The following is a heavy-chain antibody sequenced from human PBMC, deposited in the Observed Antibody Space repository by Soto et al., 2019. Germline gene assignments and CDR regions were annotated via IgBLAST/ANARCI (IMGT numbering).Heavy chain of an antibody. Sequence: EVQLVESGGGLVKPGGSLRLSCAASGFTFSNAWMNWVRQAPGKGLEWVGRIKSKTDGGTTDYAAPVKGRFTISRDDSKNTLYRQMNSVKTEDTAVYYCTADESITGSSLAQIYYYFCMDVGGQGTTVTVSS. J-gene: IGHJ6*02. CDR1: GFTFSNAW. V-gene: IGHV3-15*07. CDR2: IKSKTDGGTT. CDR3: TADESITGSSLAQIYYYFCMDV. D-gene: IGHD1-20*01.